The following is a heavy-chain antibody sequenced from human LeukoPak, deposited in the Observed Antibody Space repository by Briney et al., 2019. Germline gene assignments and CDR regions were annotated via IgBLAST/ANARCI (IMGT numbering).Heavy chain of an antibody. J-gene: IGHJ5*02. CDR1: GYTFTSYG. V-gene: IGHV1-18*01. CDR2: ISAYNGNT. CDR3: ARGDIRITIFGVVIRGFDP. Sequence: ASVKVSCKASGYTFTSYGISWVRQAPGQGLKWMGWISAYNGNTNYAQKLQGRVTMTTDTSTSTAYMELRSLRSDDTAVYYCARGDIRITIFGVVIRGFDPWGQGTLVTVSS. D-gene: IGHD3-3*01.